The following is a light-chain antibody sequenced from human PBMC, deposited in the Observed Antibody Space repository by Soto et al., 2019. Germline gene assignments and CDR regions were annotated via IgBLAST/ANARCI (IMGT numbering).Light chain of an antibody. V-gene: IGKV1-5*01. J-gene: IGKJ2*01. CDR3: QQYTSFSYT. CDR1: ESISTW. CDR2: GAS. Sequence: DIQMTQSPSTLSASVGDRVTITCRASESISTWLAWYQQKPGKSPKLLIYGASNLERGVPSRFSGSGSGTEFTLTISSLQPDDFSTYYCQQYTSFSYTFGPGTKVEIK.